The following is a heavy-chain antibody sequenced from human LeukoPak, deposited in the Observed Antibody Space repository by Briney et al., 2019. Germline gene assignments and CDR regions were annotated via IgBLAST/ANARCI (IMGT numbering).Heavy chain of an antibody. V-gene: IGHV3-7*01. CDR1: GFTFSSYW. CDR2: IEQDGSEK. Sequence: GGSLRLSCAASGFTFSSYWMSWVRQAPGKGLEWVANIEQDGSEKYYVDSVKGRFTISRDNAKNSLYLQMNSLRAEDTAVYYCAREWHFRYYYDSSGYRFDYWGQGTLVTVSS. D-gene: IGHD3-22*01. J-gene: IGHJ4*02. CDR3: AREWHFRYYYDSSGYRFDY.